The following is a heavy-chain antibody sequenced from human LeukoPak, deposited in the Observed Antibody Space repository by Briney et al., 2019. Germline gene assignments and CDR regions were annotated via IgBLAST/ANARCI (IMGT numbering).Heavy chain of an antibody. V-gene: IGHV1-24*01. CDR2: FEPEDGEP. CDR1: GNSLRDTS. D-gene: IGHD1-26*01. J-gene: IGHJ4*02. Sequence: ASVRVFCKVSGNSLRDTSIHWVRQAPGQWLEWMGGFEPEDGEPIFAQTFQGRLSMTEDTSTDTAHMELSSLTVEDTAVYYCATADKWEPLDYWGQGTLVTVSS. CDR3: ATADKWEPLDY.